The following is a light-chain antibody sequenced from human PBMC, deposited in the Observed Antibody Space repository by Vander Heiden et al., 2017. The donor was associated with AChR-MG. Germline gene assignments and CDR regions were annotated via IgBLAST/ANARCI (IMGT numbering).Light chain of an antibody. CDR2: EDT. J-gene: IGLJ2*01. CDR1: NMGSKS. V-gene: IGLV3-21*02. CDR3: HVWDSTSDHVV. Sequence: SSVLTQPPSVSVAPGETATITCGGNNMGSKSVHGYQQKSGQAPVLVVYEDTDRPSGVPERFSGSTSGNTATLTISRVEAGDEADYYCHVWDSTSDHVVFGGGTKVTVL.